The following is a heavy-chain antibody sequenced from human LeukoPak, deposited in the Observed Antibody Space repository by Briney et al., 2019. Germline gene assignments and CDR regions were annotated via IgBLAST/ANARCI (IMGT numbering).Heavy chain of an antibody. CDR3: ARRATMVRGVII. CDR2: IYYSGST. CDR1: GGSISSYY. J-gene: IGHJ4*02. D-gene: IGHD3-10*01. V-gene: IGHV4-59*08. Sequence: SETLSLTCTVSGGSISSYYWSWIRQPPGKGLEWIGYIYYSGSTNYNPSLKSRVTISVDTFKSQFSLKLSSVTAADTAVYYCARRATMVRGVIIWGQGTLVTVSS.